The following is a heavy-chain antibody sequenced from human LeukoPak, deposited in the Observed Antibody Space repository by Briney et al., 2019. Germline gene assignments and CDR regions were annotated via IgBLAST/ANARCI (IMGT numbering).Heavy chain of an antibody. V-gene: IGHV1-2*02. CDR2: VNPYTGGT. D-gene: IGHD5-18*01. J-gene: IGHJ4*02. CDR3: ARGLGYSYALDY. Sequence: ASVKVSCKTSGYTFTGYYIHWVRQAPGHGLEWMGWVNPYTGGTDYAQRLQGRVTMTRDTSISTAYMELSRLRSDDTAVYYCARGLGYSYALDYWGQGTLVTVSS. CDR1: GYTFTGYY.